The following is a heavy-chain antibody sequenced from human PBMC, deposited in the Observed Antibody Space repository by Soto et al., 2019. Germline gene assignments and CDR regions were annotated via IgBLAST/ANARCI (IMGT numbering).Heavy chain of an antibody. J-gene: IGHJ4*02. V-gene: IGHV1-18*01. CDR2: ISTYNGNT. D-gene: IGHD6-13*01. CDR1: GYTFSSYG. CDR3: ARDRKNSNWPNFDS. Sequence: ASVKVSCKASGYTFSSYGISWVRQAPGQGLEWMGWISTYNGNTNYAQKLQGRVTMTTDTSTSTAYMELSSLTFEDTAVYYCARDRKNSNWPNFDSWGPGTLVTVS.